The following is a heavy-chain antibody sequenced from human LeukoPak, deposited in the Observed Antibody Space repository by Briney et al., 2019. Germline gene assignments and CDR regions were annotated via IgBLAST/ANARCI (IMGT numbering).Heavy chain of an antibody. CDR1: DYTISSGYY. J-gene: IGHJ6*03. CDR2: MYDSGDT. Sequence: ASETLSLTCTVSDYTISSGYYWGWIRQAPGKGLEWIASMYDSGDTYYNPSLKSRVTISVDTSKNQFSLKLTSVTAADTAVYSCARGARFDYYVDVWGKGTTVTVSS. CDR3: ARGARFDYYVDV. V-gene: IGHV4-38-2*02.